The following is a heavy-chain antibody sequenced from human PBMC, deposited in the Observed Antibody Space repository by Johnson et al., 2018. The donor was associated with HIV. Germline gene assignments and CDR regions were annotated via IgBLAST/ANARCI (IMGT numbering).Heavy chain of an antibody. V-gene: IGHV3-7*05. CDR3: ARGREGGNYQGGAFDI. D-gene: IGHD1-26*01. J-gene: IGHJ3*02. CDR1: GFTFSSYW. Sequence: EVQLVESGGGVVQPGRSLRLSCAASGFTFSSYWMSWVRQAPGKGLEWVANIKQDGSEKYYVDSLKGRFTISRDNAKNSLFLQMNSLRAEDTAVYYCARGREGGNYQGGAFDIWGQGTMVTVSS. CDR2: IKQDGSEK.